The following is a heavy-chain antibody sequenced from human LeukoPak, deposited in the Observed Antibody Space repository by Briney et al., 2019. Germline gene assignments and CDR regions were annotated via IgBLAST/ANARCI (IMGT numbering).Heavy chain of an antibody. J-gene: IGHJ4*02. CDR3: ARSYCGGDCYSYYFDY. CDR2: IYTSGST. CDR1: GGSSSSYY. D-gene: IGHD2-21*02. Sequence: KPSETLSRTCTVSGGSSSSYYWSWIRQPPGKGLEWLGYIYTSGSTNYNPSLKSRVTISVDTSKTQFSLKLSSVTAADTAVYYCARSYCGGDCYSYYFDYWGQGTLVTVSS. V-gene: IGHV4-4*09.